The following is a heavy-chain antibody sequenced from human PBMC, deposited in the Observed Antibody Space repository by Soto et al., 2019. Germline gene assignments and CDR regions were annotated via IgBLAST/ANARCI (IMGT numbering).Heavy chain of an antibody. Sequence: QVQLQQWGAGLLKPSETLSLTCAVYGGSFSGYYWSWIRQPPGKGLEWIGEINHSGSTNYNPSLKSRGTISVDSTKNQFSLKLSSVTAADTAVYYCARAAPRYCSGGSCCSGRDYWGQGTLVTVSS. D-gene: IGHD2-15*01. J-gene: IGHJ4*02. CDR3: ARAAPRYCSGGSCCSGRDY. CDR1: GGSFSGYY. CDR2: INHSGST. V-gene: IGHV4-34*01.